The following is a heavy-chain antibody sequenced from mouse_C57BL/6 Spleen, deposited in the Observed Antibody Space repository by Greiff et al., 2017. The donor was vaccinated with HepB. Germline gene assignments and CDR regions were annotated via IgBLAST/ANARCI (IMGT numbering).Heavy chain of an antibody. Sequence: EVKLVDSGGGLVQPKGSLKLSCAASGFSFNPYAMNWVRQAPGKGLEWVARIRSKSNNYATYYADSVKDRFTISRDDAESMLYLQMNNLKTEDTAMYYCGRHYDGRDAMDYWGQGTSVTVSS. J-gene: IGHJ4*01. CDR3: GRHYDGRDAMDY. V-gene: IGHV10-1*01. D-gene: IGHD2-12*01. CDR2: IRSKSNNYAT. CDR1: GFSFNPYA.